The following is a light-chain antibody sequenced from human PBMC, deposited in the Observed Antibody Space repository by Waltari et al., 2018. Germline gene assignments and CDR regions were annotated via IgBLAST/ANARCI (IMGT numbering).Light chain of an antibody. CDR1: SGHSSYS. CDR3: QTWGTGIT. CDR2: VNKDGSH. J-gene: IGLJ2*01. Sequence: QVVLTQSPSASASLGASVKLTCTLSSGHSSYSIAWHQQHPEKGPRYLMKVNKDGSHTKGDGIPDRFSGSNAGAERYLTISSLQSEDEADYYCQTWGTGITFGGGTKLTVL. V-gene: IGLV4-69*01.